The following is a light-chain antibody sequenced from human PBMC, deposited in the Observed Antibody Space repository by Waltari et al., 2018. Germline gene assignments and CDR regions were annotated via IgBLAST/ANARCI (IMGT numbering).Light chain of an antibody. CDR3: QQYDYRPPT. CDR2: DAT. CDR1: QDLVHV. J-gene: IGKJ4*01. V-gene: IGKV1-33*01. Sequence: DIQMTQSPTYLSASVGDRVTLLCRASQDLVHVVNWYQHKPGEAPKLLINDATRLETGVPSRFSGHASGSEFSLTINGLQPDDVATYYCQQYDYRPPTFGGGTKVQI.